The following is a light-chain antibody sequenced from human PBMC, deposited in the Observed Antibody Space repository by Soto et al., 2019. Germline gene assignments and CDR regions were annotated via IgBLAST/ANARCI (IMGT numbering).Light chain of an antibody. CDR1: QDIGNS. CDR2: GTS. Sequence: DIRMTQSPPSLSASVGDRVIVTCRASQDIGNSLAWYQQKPGKSPELLIYGTSTLQSGVPSRFSGTGSGTEFTLAISTLRPADVATYYCQKHKSAPLSFGGGTKVEV. CDR3: QKHKSAPLS. V-gene: IGKV1-27*01. J-gene: IGKJ4*01.